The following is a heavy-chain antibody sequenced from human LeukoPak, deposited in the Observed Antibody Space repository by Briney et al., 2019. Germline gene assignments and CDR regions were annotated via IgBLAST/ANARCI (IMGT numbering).Heavy chain of an antibody. CDR2: NYSSGST. V-gene: IGHV4-4*09. CDR1: GSSISTYY. D-gene: IGHD3-22*01. Sequence: SETLSLTCIVSGSSISTYYWSWIRQSPGKGLEWIGYNYSSGSTNYNPSLKRRVIISVDTSKNQFSLKLSSVTAADTAVYYCARHGAPYYYDSNTWFDPWGQGTLVTVSS. J-gene: IGHJ5*02. CDR3: ARHGAPYYYDSNTWFDP.